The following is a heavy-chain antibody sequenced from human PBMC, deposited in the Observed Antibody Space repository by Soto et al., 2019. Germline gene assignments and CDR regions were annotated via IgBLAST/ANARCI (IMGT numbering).Heavy chain of an antibody. CDR3: ARGVYGNFDY. Sequence: SETLSLTCAVYGGSFSGYYWSWIRQPPGKGLGWIGEINHSGSTNYNPSLKSRVTISVDTSKNQFSLKLSSVTAADTAVYYCARGVYGNFDYWGQGALVTVSS. CDR2: INHSGST. J-gene: IGHJ4*02. D-gene: IGHD4-17*01. V-gene: IGHV4-34*01. CDR1: GGSFSGYY.